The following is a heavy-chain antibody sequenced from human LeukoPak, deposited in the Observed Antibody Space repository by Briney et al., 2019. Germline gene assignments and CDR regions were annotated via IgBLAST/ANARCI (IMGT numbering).Heavy chain of an antibody. CDR3: ARDLPETDSSGVDY. V-gene: IGHV1-18*01. CDR2: ISAYNGNT. Sequence: GASVKVSCKASGYTFTSYGISWVRQAPGQGLEWMGWISAYNGNTNYAQKLQGRVTMATDTSTSTAYMELRSLRSDDTAVYYCARDLPETDSSGVDYWGQGTLVTVSS. J-gene: IGHJ4*02. CDR1: GYTFTSYG. D-gene: IGHD3-22*01.